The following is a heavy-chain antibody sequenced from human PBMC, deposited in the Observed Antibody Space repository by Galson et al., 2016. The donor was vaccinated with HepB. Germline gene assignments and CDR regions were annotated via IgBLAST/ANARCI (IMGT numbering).Heavy chain of an antibody. Sequence: PALVKPTQTLTLTCNVSGFSLSNARMGVSWIRQPPGKALEWLAHIFSNAEKSYSTSLRSRLTISKDTSKSQVVLIMTNLDPVDTATYYCARIDIMINFGGVIGASWFDPWGQGTLVTVSS. CDR3: ARIDIMINFGGVIGASWFDP. D-gene: IGHD3-16*02. J-gene: IGHJ5*02. V-gene: IGHV2-26*01. CDR1: GFSLSNARMG. CDR2: IFSNAEK.